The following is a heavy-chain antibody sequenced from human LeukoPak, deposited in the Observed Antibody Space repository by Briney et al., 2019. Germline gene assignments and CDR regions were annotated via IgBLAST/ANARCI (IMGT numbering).Heavy chain of an antibody. CDR3: ARTRYCSSPTCLGGRGAYDI. Sequence: ASVKVSCKTSGYSFTNYGITWVRQAPGQGLEWMGWINTNTGNPTYAQGFSGQFVFSLDTSVSTAYLQINTLKAEDTAVYYCARTRYCSSPTCLGGRGAYDIWGQGTMVTVSS. CDR1: GYSFTNYG. D-gene: IGHD2-2*01. J-gene: IGHJ3*02. V-gene: IGHV7-4-1*02. CDR2: INTNTGNP.